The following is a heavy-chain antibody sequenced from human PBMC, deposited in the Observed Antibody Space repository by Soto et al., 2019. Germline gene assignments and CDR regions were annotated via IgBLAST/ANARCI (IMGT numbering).Heavy chain of an antibody. CDR2: IFSSGST. J-gene: IGHJ4*02. CDR1: GGSINTFY. D-gene: IGHD5-12*01. CDR3: AREGSYSAYNFAHGIQLWSFDF. V-gene: IGHV4-4*07. Sequence: AWVTLSLTCTVSGGSINTFYWSWVRQPAGKGLEWIGRIFSSGSTSFNPSLESRVAMSVDTSKNHFSLNLSSVTAADMAVYYCAREGSYSAYNFAHGIQLWSFDFWGQGALVTVSS.